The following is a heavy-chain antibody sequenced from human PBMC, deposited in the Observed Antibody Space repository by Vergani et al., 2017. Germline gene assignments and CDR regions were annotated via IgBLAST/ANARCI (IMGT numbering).Heavy chain of an antibody. V-gene: IGHV1-3*04. CDR1: GYTFTSYA. CDR2: INTGNGNT. CDR3: ARDRLLLWFGELTPYYDYYGMDV. J-gene: IGHJ6*02. D-gene: IGHD3-10*01. Sequence: QVQLVQSGAEVKKPGASVKVSCKASGYTFTSYAMHWVRQAPGQRLEWMGWINTGNGNTKYSQKFQGRVTITRDTAASTAYMELSSLRSEDTAVYYCARDRLLLWFGELTPYYDYYGMDVWGQGTTVTVSS.